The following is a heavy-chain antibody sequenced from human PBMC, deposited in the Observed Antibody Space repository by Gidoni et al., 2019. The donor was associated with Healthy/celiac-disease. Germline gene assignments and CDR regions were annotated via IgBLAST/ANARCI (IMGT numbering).Heavy chain of an antibody. CDR2: NSGSGGST. D-gene: IGHD3-10*01. V-gene: IGHV3-23*01. J-gene: IGHJ4*02. CDR3: AKDPYLFYGSSYYFDY. CDR1: GFTFSSYA. Sequence: EVQLLEPGGGLVQPGGSLRPSCPASGFTFSSYAMGWVRQAPGKGLGWVSANSGSGGSTYYADSVKGRFTISRDNSKNTLYLQMNSLRAEDTAVYYCAKDPYLFYGSSYYFDYWGQGTLVTVSS.